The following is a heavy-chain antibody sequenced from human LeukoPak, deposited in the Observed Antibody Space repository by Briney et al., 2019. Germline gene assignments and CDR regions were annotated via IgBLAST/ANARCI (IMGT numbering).Heavy chain of an antibody. CDR3: AGHRKSIAARLDYFDY. CDR1: GYSISSGYY. J-gene: IGHJ4*02. CDR2: IYHSGST. Sequence: SETLSLTCTVSGYSISSGYYWGWIRQPPGKGLEWIGSIYHSGSTYYNPSLKSRVTISVDTSKNQFSLKLSSVTAADTAVYYCAGHRKSIAARLDYFDYWGQGTLVTVSS. D-gene: IGHD6-6*01. V-gene: IGHV4-38-2*02.